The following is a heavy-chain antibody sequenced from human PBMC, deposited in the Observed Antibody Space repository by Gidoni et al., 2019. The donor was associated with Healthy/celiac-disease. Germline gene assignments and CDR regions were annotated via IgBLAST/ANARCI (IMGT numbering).Heavy chain of an antibody. CDR2: INHSGST. D-gene: IGHD3-10*01. J-gene: IGHJ4*02. Sequence: QVQLQQWGAGLLKPSDTLSLTCAVYGGSFSGYYWSWIRQPPGKGLEWIGEINHSGSTNYNPSLKSRVTISVDTSKNQFSRKLSSVTAADTAVYYCARPLARGAFDYWGQGTLVTVSS. CDR3: ARPLARGAFDY. V-gene: IGHV4-34*01. CDR1: GGSFSGYY.